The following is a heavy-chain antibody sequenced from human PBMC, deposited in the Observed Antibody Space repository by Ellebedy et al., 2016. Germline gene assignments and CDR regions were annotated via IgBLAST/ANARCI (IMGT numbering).Heavy chain of an antibody. D-gene: IGHD2-15*01. CDR3: AKDRDIVVVVAALFDY. Sequence: ESLKISCAASGFTFSSYAMSWVRQAPGKGLERVSAISGSGGSTYYADSVKGRFTISRDNSKNTLYLQMNSLRAEDTAVYYCAKDRDIVVVVAALFDYWGQGTLVTVSS. J-gene: IGHJ4*02. CDR1: GFTFSSYA. V-gene: IGHV3-23*01. CDR2: ISGSGGST.